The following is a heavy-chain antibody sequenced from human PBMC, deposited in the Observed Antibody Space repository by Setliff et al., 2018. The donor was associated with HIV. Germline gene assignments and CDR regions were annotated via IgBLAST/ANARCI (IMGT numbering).Heavy chain of an antibody. CDR3: ARAFEGYCSGASCHWLDS. CDR1: GGSLTDYD. J-gene: IGHJ5*01. CDR2: ISHSGRT. D-gene: IGHD2-15*01. Sequence: PSETLSLTCAVYGGSLTDYDWTWIRQTPAKGLEWIGEISHSGRTNYNPSLKTRLIISRDTSKNQFSLRLSSATVADTAIYYCARAFEGYCSGASCHWLDSWGQGTQVTVS. V-gene: IGHV4-34*01.